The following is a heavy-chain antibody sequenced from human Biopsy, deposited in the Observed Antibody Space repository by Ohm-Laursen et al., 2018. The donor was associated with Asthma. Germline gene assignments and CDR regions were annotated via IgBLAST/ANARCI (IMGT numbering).Heavy chain of an antibody. CDR1: GFTFSSFG. CDR2: ISYDGSNK. CDR3: AKYSVFYYRGGNDY. J-gene: IGHJ4*02. Sequence: SLRLSCAASGFTFSSFGMHWVRQAPGKGLEWVACISYDGSNKYYADSVKGHFTISRDNAKNTVYLQMNSLRAEDSAIYYCAKYSVFYYRGGNDYWGQGIVVTVSS. D-gene: IGHD1-26*01. V-gene: IGHV3-30*18.